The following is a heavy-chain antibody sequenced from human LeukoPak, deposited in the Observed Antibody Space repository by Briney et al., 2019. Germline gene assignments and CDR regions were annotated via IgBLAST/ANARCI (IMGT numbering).Heavy chain of an antibody. CDR1: GFTLSSYW. Sequence: GGSLRLSCAASGFTLSSYWMTWVRQAPGKGLEWVANIKQDGSEKYYADSVKGRFTISRDNAKNSLYLQMNSLRAEDTAVYYCATVRSNYYYYYMDVWGKGTTVTVSS. CDR2: IKQDGSEK. V-gene: IGHV3-7*01. CDR3: ATVRSNYYYYYMDV. D-gene: IGHD1-14*01. J-gene: IGHJ6*03.